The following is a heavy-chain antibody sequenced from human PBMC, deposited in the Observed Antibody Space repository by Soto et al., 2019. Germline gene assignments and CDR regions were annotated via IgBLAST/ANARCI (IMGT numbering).Heavy chain of an antibody. D-gene: IGHD2-15*01. CDR3: ARFTCSGGSCYRRGNAFDI. J-gene: IGHJ3*02. CDR2: IKQDGSEK. V-gene: IGHV3-7*01. Sequence: EVQLVESGGGLVQPGGSLSLSCAASGFTFSSYWMSWVRQAPGKGLAWVANIKQDGSEKYYVDSVKGRFTISRDNAKNSLYLQMNSLRAEDTAVYYCARFTCSGGSCYRRGNAFDIWGQGTMVTVSS. CDR1: GFTFSSYW.